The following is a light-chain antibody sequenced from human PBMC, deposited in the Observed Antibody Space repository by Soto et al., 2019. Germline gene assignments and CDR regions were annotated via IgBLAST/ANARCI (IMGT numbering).Light chain of an antibody. CDR2: EVS. Sequence: QSVLTQPASVSGSPGQSITISCTGTSSDVGDNKFVSWYQQHPGKAPKLIIYEVSNRPAGVSTRFSGSKSGNTASLTISGLQAEDEAEYYCSLYISSSILVVFGGGTKLTVL. V-gene: IGLV2-14*01. CDR1: SSDVGDNKF. CDR3: SLYISSSILVV. J-gene: IGLJ2*01.